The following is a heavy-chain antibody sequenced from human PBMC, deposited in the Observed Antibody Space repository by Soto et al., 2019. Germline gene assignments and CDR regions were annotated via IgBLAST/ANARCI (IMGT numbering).Heavy chain of an antibody. CDR3: TTSLELPLGTDV. CDR2: FDPEDGET. CDR1: GYTLTELS. Sequence: ASVKVSCKVSGYTLTELSMHWVRQAPGKWLEWMGSFDPEDGETIYTQTFQGRLTLTGDTSTDTAHMELSRLRSEDTAVYYCTTSLELPLGTDVWGQGTTVTVSS. D-gene: IGHD1-7*01. V-gene: IGHV1-24*01. J-gene: IGHJ6*02.